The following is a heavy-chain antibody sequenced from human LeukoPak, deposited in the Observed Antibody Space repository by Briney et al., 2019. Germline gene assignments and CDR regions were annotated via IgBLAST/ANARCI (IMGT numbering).Heavy chain of an antibody. Sequence: GESLKISCKGSGYSFTSYWVGWVRQMPGKGLEWMGIIYPVDSDTRYSPSFQGQVTISADKSISTAYLQWSSLKASDTAMYYCARARPKGYSGYDYGFDYWGQGTLVTVSS. V-gene: IGHV5-51*01. CDR1: GYSFTSYW. CDR3: ARARPKGYSGYDYGFDY. D-gene: IGHD5-12*01. CDR2: IYPVDSDT. J-gene: IGHJ4*02.